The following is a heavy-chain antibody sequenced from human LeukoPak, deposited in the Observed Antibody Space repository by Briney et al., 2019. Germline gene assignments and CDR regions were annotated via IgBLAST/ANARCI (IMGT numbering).Heavy chain of an antibody. CDR1: GYTFTSYY. V-gene: IGHV1-46*01. J-gene: IGHJ4*02. CDR3: ARTEYYDSSGPPERYFDY. Sequence: ASVKVSCKASGYTFTSYYMHWVRQAPGQGLEWMGIINPSGGSTSHAQKFQGRVTMTRDTSTSTVYMELSSLRSEDTAVYYCARTEYYDSSGPPERYFDYWGQGTLVTVSS. CDR2: INPSGGST. D-gene: IGHD3-22*01.